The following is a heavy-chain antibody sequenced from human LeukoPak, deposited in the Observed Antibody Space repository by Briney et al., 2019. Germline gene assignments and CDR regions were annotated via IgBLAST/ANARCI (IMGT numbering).Heavy chain of an antibody. CDR1: GFAFSNYW. CDR3: LAGYYYYYMDV. Sequence: QPGGPLRPSCAASGFAFSNYWLHWVRQAPGKGLEWVARINTHGSSTNYADSVKGRFTISRDNAKNTLYLQMTSLSAEDTAVYYALAGYYYYYMDVWGKGTTVTVSS. J-gene: IGHJ6*03. CDR2: INTHGSST. V-gene: IGHV3-74*01. D-gene: IGHD3-16*01.